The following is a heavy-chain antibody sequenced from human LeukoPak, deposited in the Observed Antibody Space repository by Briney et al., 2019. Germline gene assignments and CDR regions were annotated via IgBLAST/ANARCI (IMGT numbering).Heavy chain of an antibody. Sequence: KVSCKASGYTFTGYHTHWVRQAPGQGLEWMGRINPNSGDTNYAQKFQGRVTMTRDTSISTAYMELSRLRSDDTAVYYCARDYCSSTSCLFDYWGQGTLVTVSS. V-gene: IGHV1-2*06. J-gene: IGHJ4*02. CDR2: INPNSGDT. D-gene: IGHD2-2*01. CDR1: GYTFTGYH. CDR3: ARDYCSSTSCLFDY.